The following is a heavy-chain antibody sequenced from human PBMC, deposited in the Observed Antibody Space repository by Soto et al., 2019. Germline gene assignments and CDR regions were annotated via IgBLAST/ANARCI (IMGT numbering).Heavy chain of an antibody. CDR2: INPRSGST. Sequence: ASVKVSCKSSGYTFTNHHIHWVRQAPGQGPEWMGIINPRSGSTGYAQKFQVRVAMTRETSTNTLYMELSSLRSEDTAVYYCARGGITGTLSPFDYWGQGTLVTVS. CDR1: GYTFTNHH. D-gene: IGHD1-20*01. CDR3: ARGGITGTLSPFDY. V-gene: IGHV1-46*03. J-gene: IGHJ4*02.